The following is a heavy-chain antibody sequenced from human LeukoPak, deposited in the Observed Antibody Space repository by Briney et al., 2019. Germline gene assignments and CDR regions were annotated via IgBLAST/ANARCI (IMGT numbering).Heavy chain of an antibody. J-gene: IGHJ4*02. D-gene: IGHD6-13*01. Sequence: SETLSLTCTVSGGPISSYYWSWTRQPPGKGLEWIGYISNSENTNYNLSLKSRVTISVDKSKNQFSLKLSSVTAADTAVYYCARMIRQQLLYYFDYWGQGILVTVSP. CDR3: ARMIRQQLLYYFDY. V-gene: IGHV4-59*01. CDR2: ISNSENT. CDR1: GGPISSYY.